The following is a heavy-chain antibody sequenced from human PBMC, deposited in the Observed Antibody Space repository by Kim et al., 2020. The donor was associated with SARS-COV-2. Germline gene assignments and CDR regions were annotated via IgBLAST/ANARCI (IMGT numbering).Heavy chain of an antibody. CDR1: GYTFRDYY. J-gene: IGHJ4*02. D-gene: IGHD1-1*01. V-gene: IGHV1-46*01. Sequence: ASVKVSCKTSGYTFRDYYIHWVRQAPGQGLEWMGVINPSGGGSWFEQKFQGRVTMTKDSSTTTVFMDLSSLRSDDTAVYYCARTGTQWDDGRDYWGQGTLVTVSS. CDR2: INPSGGGS. CDR3: ARTGTQWDDGRDY.